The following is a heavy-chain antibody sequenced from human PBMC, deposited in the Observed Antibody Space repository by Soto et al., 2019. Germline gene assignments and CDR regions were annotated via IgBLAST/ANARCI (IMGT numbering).Heavy chain of an antibody. CDR2: INSDGSST. CDR1: GFTFSSYW. CDR3: ARGYYYDSSGYSTGDY. Sequence: GGSLRLSCAASGFTFSSYWMHWVRQAPGKGLVWVSRINSDGSSTSYADSVKGRFTISRDNAKNTLYLQMNSLRAEDTAVYYCARGYYYDSSGYSTGDYWGQGTLVTVSS. D-gene: IGHD3-22*01. J-gene: IGHJ4*02. V-gene: IGHV3-74*01.